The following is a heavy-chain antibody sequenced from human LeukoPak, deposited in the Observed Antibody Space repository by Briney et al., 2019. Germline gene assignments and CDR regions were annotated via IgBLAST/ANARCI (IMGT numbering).Heavy chain of an antibody. J-gene: IGHJ4*02. CDR2: ICYSGST. Sequence: PSETLSLTCTVSGGSISSYYWSWIRQPPGKGLEWIGYICYSGSTNYNPSLKSRVTISVDTSKNQFSLKLSSVTAADTAVYYCARETHFDWLPVFDYWGQGTLVTVSS. CDR1: GGSISSYY. CDR3: ARETHFDWLPVFDY. D-gene: IGHD3-9*01. V-gene: IGHV4-59*01.